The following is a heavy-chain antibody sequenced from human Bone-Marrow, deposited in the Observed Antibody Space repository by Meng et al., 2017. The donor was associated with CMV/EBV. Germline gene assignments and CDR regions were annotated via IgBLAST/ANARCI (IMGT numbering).Heavy chain of an antibody. Sequence: SETLSLTCAVYGGSFSGYYWGWIRQPPGKGLEWIGEINHSGSTNYNPSLKSRVTISVDTSKNQFSLKLSSVTAADTAVYYCARGLYDFWSGYPSGMDVWGQGTTVTVSS. J-gene: IGHJ6*01. V-gene: IGHV4-34*01. CDR3: ARGLYDFWSGYPSGMDV. D-gene: IGHD3-3*01. CDR1: GGSFSGYY. CDR2: INHSGST.